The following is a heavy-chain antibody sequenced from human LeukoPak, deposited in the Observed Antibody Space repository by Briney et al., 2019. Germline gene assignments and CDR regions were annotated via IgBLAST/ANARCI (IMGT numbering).Heavy chain of an antibody. CDR3: ARDNWGSLDY. D-gene: IGHD7-27*01. CDR1: GASVISGPHY. Sequence: SETLSLTCSVSGASVISGPHYWSWIRQPPGKGLDWIGYGVYPESTNYNPSLKSRVTISVDTSKRQFSLQLRSVTAADTAIYYCARDNWGSLDYRGQGILVTVSS. CDR2: GVYPEST. J-gene: IGHJ4*02. V-gene: IGHV4-61*01.